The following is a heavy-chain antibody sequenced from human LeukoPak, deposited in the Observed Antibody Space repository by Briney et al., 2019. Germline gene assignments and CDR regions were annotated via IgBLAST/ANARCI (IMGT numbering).Heavy chain of an antibody. Sequence: KTPETLSLTCTVSGGSISSSSYYWGWIRQPPGKGLEWIGSIFYSGSTYYNPSLKSRVTISVDTSKNQFSLKLSSVTAADTAFCYCARLGRMTPLDYWGQATLVTVSS. CDR1: GGSISSSSYY. J-gene: IGHJ4*02. CDR3: ARLGRMTPLDY. D-gene: IGHD1-14*01. V-gene: IGHV4-39*01. CDR2: IFYSGST.